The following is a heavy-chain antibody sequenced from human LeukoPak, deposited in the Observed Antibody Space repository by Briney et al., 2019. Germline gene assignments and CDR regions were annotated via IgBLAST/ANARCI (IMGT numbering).Heavy chain of an antibody. V-gene: IGHV3-48*01. J-gene: IGHJ4*02. CDR3: ARDSPRLSY. CDR1: GFTFSSYW. Sequence: QSGGSLRLSCAASGFTFSSYWMHWVRQAPGKGLEWISKINSGSSTIYYKDSVRGRFTISRDNAKNSLSLQMNNLRVEDTAVYYCARDSPRLSYWGQGTLVTVSS. CDR2: INSGSSTI.